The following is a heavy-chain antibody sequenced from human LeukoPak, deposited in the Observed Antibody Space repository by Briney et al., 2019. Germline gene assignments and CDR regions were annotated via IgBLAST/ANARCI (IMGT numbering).Heavy chain of an antibody. D-gene: IGHD3-10*01. CDR1: GYSFTSYW. J-gene: IGHJ3*02. Sequence: GGALQISCEGSGYSFTSYWIGWVRQMPGKGLEWMGIIYPADSDTRYSPSFQGQVTISADKSISTTYLQWISLKASDTAMYYCARPMARGQGDAFDIWGQGTMVTVSS. V-gene: IGHV5-51*01. CDR2: IYPADSDT. CDR3: ARPMARGQGDAFDI.